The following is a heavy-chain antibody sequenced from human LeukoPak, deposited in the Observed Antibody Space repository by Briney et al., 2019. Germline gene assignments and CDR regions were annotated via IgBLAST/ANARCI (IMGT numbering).Heavy chain of an antibody. CDR3: AREGCSGGSCYFDY. D-gene: IGHD2-15*01. Sequence: PGRSLRLSCAASGFTFSSYEMNWVRQAPGKGLEWVSYISSSGSTIYYADSVKGRFTISRDNAKNSLYLQMNSLRAEDTAVYYCAREGCSGGSCYFDYWGQGTLVTVSS. J-gene: IGHJ4*02. CDR2: ISSSGSTI. CDR1: GFTFSSYE. V-gene: IGHV3-48*03.